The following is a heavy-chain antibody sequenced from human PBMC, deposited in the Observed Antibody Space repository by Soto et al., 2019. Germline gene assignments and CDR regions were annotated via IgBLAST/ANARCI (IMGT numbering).Heavy chain of an antibody. CDR2: IRSSGSAI. Sequence: QVQLVESGGGLVKPGGSLRLSCAASGFTFSDYYMSWIRQAPGKGLEWVSYIRSSGSAIYSADSVKGRFTISRDNAKNSLYLQMNSLRAENTAVYYCASYCASYGGMPRTTEYYFDYWGQGTLVTVSS. CDR1: GFTFSDYY. V-gene: IGHV3-11*01. J-gene: IGHJ4*02. CDR3: ASYCASYGGMPRTTEYYFDY. D-gene: IGHD1-1*01.